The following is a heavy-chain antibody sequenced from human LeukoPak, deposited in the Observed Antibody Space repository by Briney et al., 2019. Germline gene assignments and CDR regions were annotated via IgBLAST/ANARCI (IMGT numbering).Heavy chain of an antibody. J-gene: IGHJ4*02. D-gene: IGHD3-10*01. CDR2: VKSKTAGGAT. CDR1: GFTFSDAW. V-gene: IGHV3-15*01. CDR3: TASYASGKSCFDY. Sequence: PGGSLRLSCAASGFTFSDAWMSWVRQAPGKGLEWLGRVKSKTAGGATDYVAPVKGRFTISRDDSKNTLYLHMNSLKTEDTAVYYCTASYASGKSCFDYWGQGILVTVSS.